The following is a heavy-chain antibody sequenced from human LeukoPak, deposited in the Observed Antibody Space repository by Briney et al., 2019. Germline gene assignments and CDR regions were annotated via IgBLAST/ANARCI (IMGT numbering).Heavy chain of an antibody. Sequence: GGSLRLSCAVAGITLSNYGMSWVRQAPGKGLEWVAGISGSGGGTNYADSVKGRFTISRDNPRNTLYLQMNSLRAEDTAVYFCAKRGVVIRVILVGFHKEAYYFDSWGQGALVTVSS. CDR3: AKRGVVIRVILVGFHKEAYYFDS. D-gene: IGHD3-22*01. V-gene: IGHV3-23*01. CDR2: ISGSGGGT. J-gene: IGHJ4*02. CDR1: GITLSNYG.